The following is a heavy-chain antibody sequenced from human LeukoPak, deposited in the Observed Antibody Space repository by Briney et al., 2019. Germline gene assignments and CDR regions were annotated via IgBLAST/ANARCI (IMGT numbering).Heavy chain of an antibody. CDR1: GFTFSNYA. V-gene: IGHV3-23*01. CDR3: AKDVPLGYCSNTNCYPDY. D-gene: IGHD2-2*01. J-gene: IGHJ4*02. Sequence: GGSLRLSCAASGFTFSNYAMTWVRQAPGKGLAWVSALSRSGGYTYSAASVKGRFTISRDNSKNTLYLQMNSLRAEDTAVYYCAKDVPLGYCSNTNCYPDYWGQGTLVTVSS. CDR2: LSRSGGYT.